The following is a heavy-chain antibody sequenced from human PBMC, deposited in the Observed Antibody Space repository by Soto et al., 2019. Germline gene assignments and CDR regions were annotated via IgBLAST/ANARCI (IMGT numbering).Heavy chain of an antibody. V-gene: IGHV3-7*03. CDR1: GFTLNNYY. CDR2: IKGDGSDP. J-gene: IGHJ6*02. D-gene: IGHD3-10*01. Sequence: GGSLRLSCAASGFTLNNYYLSWVRQAPGKGLEWVGNIKGDGSDPHYVDSVKGRFTISRDNAENSIYLQMNSLKAEDTAMYYCARDLSGRADVWGQGTTVTVSS. CDR3: ARDLSGRADV.